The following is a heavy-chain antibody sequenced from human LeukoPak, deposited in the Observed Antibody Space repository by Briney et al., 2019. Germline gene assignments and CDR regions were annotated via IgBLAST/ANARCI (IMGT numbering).Heavy chain of an antibody. D-gene: IGHD3-10*01. V-gene: IGHV4-39*07. CDR3: ARVKWFGDRNFDY. J-gene: IGHJ4*02. Sequence: SETLSLTCTVSGGSISSSSYYWGWIRQPPGKGLEWIGSIYYSGSTYYNPSLKSRVTISVDTSKNQFSLKLSSVTAADTAVYYCARVKWFGDRNFDYWGQGTLVTVSS. CDR2: IYYSGST. CDR1: GGSISSSSYY.